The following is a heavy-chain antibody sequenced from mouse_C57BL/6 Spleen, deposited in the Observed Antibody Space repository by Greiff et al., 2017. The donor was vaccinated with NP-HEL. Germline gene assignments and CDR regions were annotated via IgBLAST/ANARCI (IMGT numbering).Heavy chain of an antibody. Sequence: VQLQQSGAELVKPGASVKLSCTASGFNIKDYYMHWVKQRTEQGLEWIGRIDPEDGETKYAPKFQGKATITADTSSNTAYLQLSSLTSKDTAVYYCARYGLYDGYPWYFDVWGTGTTVTVSS. J-gene: IGHJ1*03. CDR3: ARYGLYDGYPWYFDV. D-gene: IGHD2-3*01. V-gene: IGHV14-2*01. CDR2: IDPEDGET. CDR1: GFNIKDYY.